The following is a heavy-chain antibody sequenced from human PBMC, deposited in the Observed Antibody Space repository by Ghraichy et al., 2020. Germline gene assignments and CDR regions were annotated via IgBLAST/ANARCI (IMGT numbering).Heavy chain of an antibody. D-gene: IGHD6-19*01. V-gene: IGHV3-7*01. J-gene: IGHJ4*02. CDR2: IKKDGSEK. CDR3: ARDLGGGWYFDY. CDR1: GFIFSGYW. Sequence: GSLRLSCAASGFIFSGYWMSWVRQAPGKGLEWVAKIKKDGSEKYYVESVKGRFTISRDNAKNSLSLQMNSLRAEDTAVYYCARDLGGGWYFDYWGQGTLVTVSS.